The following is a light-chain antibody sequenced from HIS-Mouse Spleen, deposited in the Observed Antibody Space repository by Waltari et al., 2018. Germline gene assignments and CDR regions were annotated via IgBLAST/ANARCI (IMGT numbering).Light chain of an antibody. V-gene: IGLV3-10*01. CDR1: ELPKKF. CDR2: EDS. Sequence: SYELTQPPSVSVSPGQTARITCAGAELPKKFAYWYQQKSGQAPVLVIHEDSKRPSGIPERFSGSSSGTMATLTISGAQVEDEADYYCYSTDSSGNHRVFGGGTKLTVL. CDR3: YSTDSSGNHRV. J-gene: IGLJ2*01.